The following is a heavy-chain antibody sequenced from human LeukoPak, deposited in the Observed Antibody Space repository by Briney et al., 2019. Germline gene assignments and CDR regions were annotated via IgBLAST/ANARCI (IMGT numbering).Heavy chain of an antibody. CDR2: IKQDGSEK. CDR3: AREGWERYNAFDI. V-gene: IGHV3-7*01. J-gene: IGHJ3*02. Sequence: PGGSLRLSCAASGFTFSSYWMSWVRQAPGKGLEWVANIKQDGSEKYYVDSVKGRFTISRDNAKNSLYLQMNSLRAEDTAVYYCAREGWERYNAFDIWGQGTMVTVSS. D-gene: IGHD1-26*01. CDR1: GFTFSSYW.